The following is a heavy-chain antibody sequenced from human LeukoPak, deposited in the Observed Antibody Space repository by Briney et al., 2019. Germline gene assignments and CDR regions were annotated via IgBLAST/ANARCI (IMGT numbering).Heavy chain of an antibody. V-gene: IGHV3-30*03. CDR3: ARESGIPGYYYYMDV. CDR1: GFTFSSYG. J-gene: IGHJ6*03. Sequence: PGRSMRLSCAASGFTFSSYGMHWVRQAPGKGLEWVAVISYDGSNKYYADSVKGRFTISRDNAKNSLYLQMNSLRAEDTAVHYCARESGIPGYYYYMDVWGKGTTVTVSS. D-gene: IGHD3-10*01. CDR2: ISYDGSNK.